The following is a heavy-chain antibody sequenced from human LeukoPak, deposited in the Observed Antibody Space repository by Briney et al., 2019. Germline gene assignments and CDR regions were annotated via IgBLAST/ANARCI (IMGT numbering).Heavy chain of an antibody. CDR3: ARDGITIFGVVTNNWFDP. Sequence: GASVKVSCKASGYTFTSYGTSWVGQAPGQGLEWMGWISAYNGNTNYAQKLQGRVTMTTDTSTSTAYMELRSLRSDDTAVYYCARDGITIFGVVTNNWFDPWGQGTLVPVSS. CDR2: ISAYNGNT. D-gene: IGHD3-3*01. V-gene: IGHV1-18*01. J-gene: IGHJ5*02. CDR1: GYTFTSYG.